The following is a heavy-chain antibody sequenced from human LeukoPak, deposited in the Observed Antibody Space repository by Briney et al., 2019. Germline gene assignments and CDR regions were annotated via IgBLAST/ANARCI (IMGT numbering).Heavy chain of an antibody. CDR3: ARNNGMGV. Sequence: GGSLRLSCAASGFALSSHWMTWVRQVPGRGPEWVANVNRDGSETYCLDSVKGRFTISRDNAKNSLYLQMNSLRAEDTALYHCARNNGMGVWGQGTTVIVSS. CDR1: GFALSSHW. J-gene: IGHJ6*02. V-gene: IGHV3-7*03. CDR2: VNRDGSET.